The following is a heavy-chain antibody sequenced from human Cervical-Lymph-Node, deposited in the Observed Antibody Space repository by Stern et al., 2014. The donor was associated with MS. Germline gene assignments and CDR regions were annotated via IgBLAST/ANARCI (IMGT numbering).Heavy chain of an antibody. CDR1: GASVSSSSYY. Sequence: QVQLQESGPGLVKPSESLSLTCTVSGASVSSSSYYWGWIRQPPGKGLEWMGTISYSGSTSNYNPSLRSRITTSVDTSKNQFSLKLSSVTDADTAVYYCARRNYPYYFDYWGQGALVTVSS. J-gene: IGHJ4*02. CDR3: ARRNYPYYFDY. D-gene: IGHD4-11*01. CDR2: ISYSGST. V-gene: IGHV4-39*01.